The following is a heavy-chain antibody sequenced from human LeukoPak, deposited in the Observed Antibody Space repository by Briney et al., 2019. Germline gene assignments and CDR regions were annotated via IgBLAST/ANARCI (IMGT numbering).Heavy chain of an antibody. J-gene: IGHJ4*02. Sequence: GGSLRLSCAASGFSFSSYWMTWVRQAPGKGLEWVANLKQDGSEKYYADSVKGRFTISRDNAKNSLSLQMSSLRVEDTAVYYCAREARAPVHWGQGTLVTVSS. CDR1: GFSFSSYW. CDR3: AREARAPVH. V-gene: IGHV3-7*05. CDR2: LKQDGSEK.